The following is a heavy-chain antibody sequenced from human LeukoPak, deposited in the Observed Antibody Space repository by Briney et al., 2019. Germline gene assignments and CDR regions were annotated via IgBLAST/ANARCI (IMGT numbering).Heavy chain of an antibody. V-gene: IGHV4-59*01. Sequence: SETLSLTCTVSGGSISSYYWSWIRQPPGKGLEWIGYIYYSGSTNYNPSLKSRVTISVDTSKNQFSPKLSSVTAADTAVYYCAREERYGSSYDYWGQGTLVTVSS. CDR1: GGSISSYY. D-gene: IGHD3-10*01. J-gene: IGHJ4*02. CDR3: AREERYGSSYDY. CDR2: IYYSGST.